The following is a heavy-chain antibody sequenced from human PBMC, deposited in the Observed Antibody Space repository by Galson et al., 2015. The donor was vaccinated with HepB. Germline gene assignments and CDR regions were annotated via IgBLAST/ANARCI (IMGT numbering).Heavy chain of an antibody. CDR3: ARYFDDDYYYYYGMDV. V-gene: IGHV1-18*01. CDR1: GYTFTSYG. D-gene: IGHD3-9*01. J-gene: IGHJ6*02. Sequence: SVKVSCKASGYTFTSYGISWVRQAPGQGLEWMGWISAYNGNTNYAQKLQGRVTMTTDTSTSTAYMELRSLRSDDTAVYYCARYFDDDYYYYYGMDVCGQGTTVTVSS. CDR2: ISAYNGNT.